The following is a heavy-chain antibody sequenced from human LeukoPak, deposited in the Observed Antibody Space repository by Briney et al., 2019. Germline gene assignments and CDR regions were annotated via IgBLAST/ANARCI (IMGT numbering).Heavy chain of an antibody. CDR2: IIPIFGTA. V-gene: IGHV1-69*06. J-gene: IGHJ4*02. D-gene: IGHD1-26*01. Sequence: ASVKVSCKASGGTFSSYAISWVRQAPGQGLEWMGGIIPIFGTANYAQKFQGRVTITADKSTSTAYMELSSLRSEDTAVYYCARDSAGIVGATGPYYFDYWGQGTLVTVSS. CDR1: GGTFSSYA. CDR3: ARDSAGIVGATGPYYFDY.